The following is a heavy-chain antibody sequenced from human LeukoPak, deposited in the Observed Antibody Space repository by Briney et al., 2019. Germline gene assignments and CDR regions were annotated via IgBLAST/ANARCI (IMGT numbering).Heavy chain of an antibody. V-gene: IGHV1-69*05. J-gene: IGHJ3*02. CDR2: IIPIFGTA. CDR1: GGTFSSYA. CDR3: ARDSPVNWNHFGAFDI. Sequence: GASVKVSCKASGGTFSSYAISWVRQAPGQGIEWMGGIIPIFGTANYAQKFQGRVTMTRDTSISTAYMELSRLRSDDTAVYYCARDSPVNWNHFGAFDIWGQGTMVTVSS. D-gene: IGHD1-14*01.